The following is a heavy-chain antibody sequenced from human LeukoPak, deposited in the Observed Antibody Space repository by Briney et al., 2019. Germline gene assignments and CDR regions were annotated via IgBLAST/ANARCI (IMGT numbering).Heavy chain of an antibody. CDR2: IIPIFGTA. V-gene: IGHV1-69*13. J-gene: IGHJ4*02. Sequence: ASETLSCTASVATFSSYAISWGRQAPGQGLGWMGGIIPIFGTANYAQKCQGRVTITADESTSTAYMELSSLRSEDTAVYYCARHTMVRNPFDYWGQGTLVTVSS. CDR3: ARHTMVRNPFDY. CDR1: VATFSSYA. D-gene: IGHD3-10*01.